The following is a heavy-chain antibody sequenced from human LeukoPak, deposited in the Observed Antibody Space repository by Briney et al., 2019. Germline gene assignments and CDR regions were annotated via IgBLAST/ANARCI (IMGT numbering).Heavy chain of an antibody. J-gene: IGHJ5*02. CDR1: GGSISSYY. D-gene: IGHD4-17*01. CDR3: ARHGVDDYGDYRGWFDP. CDR2: IFYSGGT. Sequence: SETLSLTCTVSGGSISSYYWSWIRQPPGKGLEWIGFIFYSGGTNSNPSLKSRVTISVDTSKNQFSLKLSSVTAADTAVYYCARHGVDDYGDYRGWFDPWGQGTLVTVSS. V-gene: IGHV4-59*08.